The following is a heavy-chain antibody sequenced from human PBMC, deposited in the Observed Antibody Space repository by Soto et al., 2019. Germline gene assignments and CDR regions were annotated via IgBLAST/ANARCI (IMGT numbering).Heavy chain of an antibody. CDR2: IIPVFGTT. CDR3: ARSSPYIVVRKPTGNQDYYGMDV. J-gene: IGHJ6*02. D-gene: IGHD2-2*01. V-gene: IGHV1-69*01. Sequence: QVQLVQSGAEVKKPGSSVKVFCKASGGTFSNYTISWVRQAPGQGLEWMGGIIPVFGTTDYEQKFQGRVTITADGSTSTAYMQLSSLGSADTAVYYCARSSPYIVVRKPTGNQDYYGMDVWGQGTTVTVSS. CDR1: GGTFSNYT.